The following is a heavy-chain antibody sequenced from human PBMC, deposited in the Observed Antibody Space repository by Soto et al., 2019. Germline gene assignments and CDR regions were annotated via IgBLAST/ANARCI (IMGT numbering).Heavy chain of an antibody. CDR3: ARGGPPHGGGDIYSYSGMAV. CDR2: INPNSGGT. CDR1: GYTFTGYY. D-gene: IGHD2-15*01. V-gene: IGHV1-2*04. J-gene: IGHJ6*02. Sequence: ASVKVSCKASGYTFTGYYMHWVRQAPGQGLEWMGWINPNSGGTNYAQKFQGWVTMTRDTSISTAYMELSRLRSDDTAVYYCARGGPPHGGGDIYSYSGMAVGGQGTTVTVSS.